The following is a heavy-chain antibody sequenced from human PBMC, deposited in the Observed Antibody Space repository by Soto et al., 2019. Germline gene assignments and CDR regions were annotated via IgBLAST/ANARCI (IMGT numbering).Heavy chain of an antibody. V-gene: IGHV4-4*02. J-gene: IGHJ4*02. CDR1: SGSISSSNW. Sequence: SETLSLTCAVSSGSISSSNWWSWVRQPPGKGLEWIGEIYHSGSTNYNPSLKSRVTISADKSRNQFSLKLSSVTAADTAVYYCARAAADPLPFDYWGQGTLVTVSS. CDR3: ARAAADPLPFDY. CDR2: IYHSGST. D-gene: IGHD6-13*01.